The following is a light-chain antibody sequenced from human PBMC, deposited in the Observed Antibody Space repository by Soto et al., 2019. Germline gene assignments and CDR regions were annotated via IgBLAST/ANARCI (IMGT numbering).Light chain of an antibody. CDR3: SSYSSTTLV. Sequence: QSVLTQPASVSGSPGQSITISCTGTSSDVGGHDYVSWYQQHPGKAPKLIIYEVRNRPSGVSNRFSGSKSGNTASLTISGLQAEEEADYYSSSYSSTTLVFRTATTVTVL. CDR1: SSDVGGHDY. J-gene: IGLJ1*01. V-gene: IGLV2-14*01. CDR2: EVR.